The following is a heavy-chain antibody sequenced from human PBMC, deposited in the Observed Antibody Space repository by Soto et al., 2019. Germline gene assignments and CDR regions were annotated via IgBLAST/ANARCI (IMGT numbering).Heavy chain of an antibody. V-gene: IGHV4-59*01. CDR2: IFHSGSS. CDR1: RGAPTGFY. CDR3: ARAPGIGLAHTDY. J-gene: IGHJ4*02. Sequence: PSVTMSRPWTASRGAPTGFYRSWIRQPPGKRLEWIGYIFHSGSSNYNPSLKSRVTISVDTSKSQVSLRLTSVTAADTAVYYCARAPGIGLAHTDYWGRGTLVTVSS. D-gene: IGHD6-19*01.